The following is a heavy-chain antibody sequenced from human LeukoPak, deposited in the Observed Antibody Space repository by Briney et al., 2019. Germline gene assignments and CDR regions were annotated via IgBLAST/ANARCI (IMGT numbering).Heavy chain of an antibody. CDR2: IRFDGSTK. V-gene: IGHV3-30*02. CDR3: ANELGYCSSTSCYGVDY. D-gene: IGHD2-2*01. CDR1: GFTFSNYG. Sequence: GGSLRLSCATSGFTFSNYGMHWVRQAPGKGLEWVAFIRFDGSTKYYADSVKGRFTISRDNSKNTFYLQMNSLRAEDTAVYYCANELGYCSSTSCYGVDYWGQGTLVTVSS. J-gene: IGHJ4*02.